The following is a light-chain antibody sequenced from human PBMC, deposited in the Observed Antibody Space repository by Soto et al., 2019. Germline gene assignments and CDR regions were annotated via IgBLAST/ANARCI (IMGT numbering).Light chain of an antibody. V-gene: IGKV3-15*01. J-gene: IGKJ2*01. Sequence: EIVMTQSPATLSVSPGERATLSCRASQSVSSNLAWYQQKPGQAPRLLIYGAFTRATGIPASFSGSGSGTEFTITISSLQSEDFAVYYCQQYNNWPPMYTFGQGTKLEIK. CDR1: QSVSSN. CDR3: QQYNNWPPMYT. CDR2: GAF.